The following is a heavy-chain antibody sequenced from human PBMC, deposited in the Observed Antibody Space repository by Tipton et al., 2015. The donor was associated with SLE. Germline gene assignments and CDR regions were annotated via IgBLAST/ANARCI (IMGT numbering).Heavy chain of an antibody. V-gene: IGHV4-34*01. J-gene: IGHJ4*02. Sequence: LRLSCAASGFTFSSYWMSWVRQFPGKGLEWIGEIDRDGSPNYKSSLQNRVTMSVDRSGNQFSLRLTSVTAADTAVYYCARRLKEDDFWSGYDYWGQGILVTVSS. CDR2: IDRDGSP. D-gene: IGHD3-3*01. CDR1: GFTFSSYW. CDR3: ARRLKEDDFWSGYDY.